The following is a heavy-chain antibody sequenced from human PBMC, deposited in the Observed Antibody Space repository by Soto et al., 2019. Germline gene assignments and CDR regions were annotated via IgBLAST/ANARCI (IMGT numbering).Heavy chain of an antibody. V-gene: IGHV4-39*01. Sequence: PADTLSLTWAVSGGCISSSSYYWAWIRKPPGKVLEWIGSIYYSGSTYYNPSLKSRVTISVDTSKNQFSLKLSSVTAADTAVYYCARRISGSYYGDYYYGMDVWGQGTTVTVSS. CDR3: ARRISGSYYGDYYYGMDV. CDR1: GGCISSSSYY. J-gene: IGHJ6*02. D-gene: IGHD1-26*01. CDR2: IYYSGST.